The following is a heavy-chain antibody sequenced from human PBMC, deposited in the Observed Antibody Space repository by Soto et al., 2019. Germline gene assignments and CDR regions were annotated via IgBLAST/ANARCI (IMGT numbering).Heavy chain of an antibody. D-gene: IGHD5-18*01. CDR2: ISGSGDGT. V-gene: IGHV3-23*01. J-gene: IGHJ4*02. Sequence: GGSLRLSCAASGFTFSSFALSWVRQAPGKGLEWVSAISGSGDGTDYADSVKGRFTISRDNSKNTLYLQMNSLRAEDTAVYYCAGPGYSSQDYWGQGALVTVLL. CDR3: AGPGYSSQDY. CDR1: GFTFSSFA.